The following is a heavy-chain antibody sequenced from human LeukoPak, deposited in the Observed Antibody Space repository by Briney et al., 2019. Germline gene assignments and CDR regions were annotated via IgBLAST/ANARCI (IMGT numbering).Heavy chain of an antibody. D-gene: IGHD6-13*01. J-gene: IGHJ4*02. Sequence: GGSLRLSCAASGFTFSSYAMHWVRQAPGKGLEWVAVISYDGSNKYYADSVKGRFTISRDNSKNTLYLQMNSLRAEDTAVYYCAKDPRRGSSSWSYYFDYWGQGTLVTVSS. CDR2: ISYDGSNK. V-gene: IGHV3-30*07. CDR1: GFTFSSYA. CDR3: AKDPRRGSSSWSYYFDY.